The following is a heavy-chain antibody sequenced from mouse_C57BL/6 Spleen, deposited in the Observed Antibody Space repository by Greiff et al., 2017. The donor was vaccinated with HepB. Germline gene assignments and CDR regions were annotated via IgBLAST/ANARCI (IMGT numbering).Heavy chain of an antibody. J-gene: IGHJ3*01. CDR3: ARHDYGSERAWFAY. CDR2: ISSGGSYT. D-gene: IGHD1-1*01. Sequence: DVKLVESGGDLVKPGGSLKLSCAASGFTFSSYGMSWVRQTPDKRLAWVATISSGGSYTYYPDSVKGRFTISRENAKNTLYLQMSSLKSEDTAMYYCARHDYGSERAWFAYWGQGTLVTVSA. CDR1: GFTFSSYG. V-gene: IGHV5-6*02.